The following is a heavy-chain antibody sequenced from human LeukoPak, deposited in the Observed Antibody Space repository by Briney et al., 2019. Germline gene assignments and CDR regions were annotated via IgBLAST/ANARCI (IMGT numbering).Heavy chain of an antibody. CDR2: ISYSGNT. CDR1: GGSISSYY. D-gene: IGHD3-22*01. J-gene: IGHJ3*02. V-gene: IGHV4-59*01. Sequence: KPSETLSLTCTVSGGSISSYYWNWIRQPPGKGLEWIGYISYSGNTNYNPSLKSRVTISVDTSKNQFSLKLSSVTAADTAVYYCARTYYYDSSGYHDAFDIWGQGTMVTVSS. CDR3: ARTYYYDSSGYHDAFDI.